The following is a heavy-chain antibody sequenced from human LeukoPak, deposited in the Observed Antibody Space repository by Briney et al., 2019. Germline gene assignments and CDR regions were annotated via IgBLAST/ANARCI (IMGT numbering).Heavy chain of an antibody. CDR1: GGSISSGGYY. D-gene: IGHD5-18*01. CDR2: IYYSGST. Sequence: SQTLSLTCTVSGGSISSGGYYWSWIRQHPGKGLEWIGYIYYSGSTYYNPSLKSRVTISVDTSKNQFSLKLSSVTAADTAVYYCARVPTAMATYYFDYWGQGTLVTVSS. J-gene: IGHJ4*02. V-gene: IGHV4-31*03. CDR3: ARVPTAMATYYFDY.